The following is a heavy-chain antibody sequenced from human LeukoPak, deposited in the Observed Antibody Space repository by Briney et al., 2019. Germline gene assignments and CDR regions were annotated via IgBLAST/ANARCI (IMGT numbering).Heavy chain of an antibody. CDR2: IYYSGST. J-gene: IGHJ6*03. Sequence: SETLSLTCAVSGYSISSSNWWGWIRQPPGKGLEWIGYIYYSGSTDYNPSLKSRVTMSVDTSKNQFSLKLSSVTALDTAVYYCARTRGDYYYYMDVWGKGTTVTVSS. V-gene: IGHV4-28*06. CDR1: GYSISSSNW. CDR3: ARTRGDYYYYMDV.